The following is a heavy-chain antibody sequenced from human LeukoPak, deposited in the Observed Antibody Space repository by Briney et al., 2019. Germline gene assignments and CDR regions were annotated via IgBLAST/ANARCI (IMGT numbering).Heavy chain of an antibody. CDR3: ARQSLSYYYGSGSYRHYYYYYMDV. Sequence: GASLKISCKGSGYSFTSYWIGWVRQMPGKGLEWMGIIYPGDSDTRYSPSFQGQVTISADKSISTAYLQWSSLKASDTAMYYCARQSLSYYYGSGSYRHYYYYYMDVWGKGTTVTVSS. D-gene: IGHD3-10*01. CDR1: GYSFTSYW. V-gene: IGHV5-51*01. CDR2: IYPGDSDT. J-gene: IGHJ6*03.